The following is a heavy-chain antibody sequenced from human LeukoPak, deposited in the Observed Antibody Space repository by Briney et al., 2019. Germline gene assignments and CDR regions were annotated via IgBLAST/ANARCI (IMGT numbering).Heavy chain of an antibody. Sequence: SETLSLTCTVSGYSITSGYYWGWIRQPPEKGLEGSGSFYHSGSTYYNPSLNSRVTISEDTSKTQFSLKLSSVTAADTAVYFCARTHGIVAAADWFDPWGQGTLVTVSP. J-gene: IGHJ5*02. CDR3: ARTHGIVAAADWFDP. CDR2: FYHSGST. D-gene: IGHD6-13*01. V-gene: IGHV4-38-2*02. CDR1: GYSITSGYY.